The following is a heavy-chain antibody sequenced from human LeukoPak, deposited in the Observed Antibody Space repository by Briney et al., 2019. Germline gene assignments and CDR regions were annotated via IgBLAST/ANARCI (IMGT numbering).Heavy chain of an antibody. D-gene: IGHD6-19*01. CDR3: AKDWGSSGWYNYFDP. Sequence: PGGSLRLSCAVSGFTISSHGVHWVRQAPGKGLEWAAMISYNGNSKYYGDSVKGRFTISRDNSKDTLYLEMDSLRTEDTAVYYCAKDWGSSGWYNYFDPWGQGTLVTVSS. V-gene: IGHV3-30*18. CDR2: ISYNGNSK. J-gene: IGHJ5*02. CDR1: GFTISSHG.